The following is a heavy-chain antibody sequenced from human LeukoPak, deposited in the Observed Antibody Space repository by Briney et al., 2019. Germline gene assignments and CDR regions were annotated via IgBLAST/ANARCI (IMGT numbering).Heavy chain of an antibody. Sequence: PGGSLRLSCAASGFTVSSNYMSWVRQAQGKALEWVSLIYSGGSTYYADSVKGRFTISRDNSKNTLYLQMNSLRAEDTAVYYCARDWGDGYTSDAFDIWGQGTMVTVSS. V-gene: IGHV3-53*01. J-gene: IGHJ3*02. D-gene: IGHD5-24*01. CDR3: ARDWGDGYTSDAFDI. CDR2: IYSGGST. CDR1: GFTVSSNY.